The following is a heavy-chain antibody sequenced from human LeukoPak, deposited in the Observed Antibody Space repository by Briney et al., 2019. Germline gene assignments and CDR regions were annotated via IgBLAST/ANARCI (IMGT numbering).Heavy chain of an antibody. J-gene: IGHJ5*01. V-gene: IGHV3-64*01. CDR1: GFTFSSYA. CDR3: ARGSPVAAAGVYNWFDS. Sequence: GGSLRLSCAASGFTFSSYAMHWVRQAPGKGLEYVSAISSNGGSTYYANSVKGRFTISRDNSKNTLYLQMGSLRAEDMAVYYCARGSPVAAAGVYNWFDSWGLGTLVTVSS. CDR2: ISSNGGST. D-gene: IGHD6-13*01.